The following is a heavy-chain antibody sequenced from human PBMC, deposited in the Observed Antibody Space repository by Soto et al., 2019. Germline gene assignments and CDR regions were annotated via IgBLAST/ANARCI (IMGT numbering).Heavy chain of an antibody. CDR3: ASSYGTSWYGDY. D-gene: IGHD6-13*01. CDR1: GGSFNNYA. CDR2: IIPSSGTP. J-gene: IGHJ4*02. V-gene: IGHV1-69*01. Sequence: QVQLVQSGAEVKKPGSSVKVSCKASGGSFNNYAVTWVRQAPGQGLEWMGGIIPSSGTPNYAQRFQGRVKITEDESKSTVSMELSSLRSEDTALYYCASSYGTSWYGDYWGQGTLVTVSS.